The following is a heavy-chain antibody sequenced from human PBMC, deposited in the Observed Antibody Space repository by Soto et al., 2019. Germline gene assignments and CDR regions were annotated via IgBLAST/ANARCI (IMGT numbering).Heavy chain of an antibody. D-gene: IGHD6-19*01. J-gene: IGHJ4*02. CDR2: ISSSGSTI. V-gene: IGHV3-48*03. CDR1: GFTFSSYE. Sequence: PGGSLRLSCAASGFTFSSYEMNWVRQAPGKGLEWVSYISSSGSTICYADSVKGRFTISRDNAKNSLYLQMNSLRAEDTAVYYCARVGLAVAGSVYDYWGQGTLVTVSS. CDR3: ARVGLAVAGSVYDY.